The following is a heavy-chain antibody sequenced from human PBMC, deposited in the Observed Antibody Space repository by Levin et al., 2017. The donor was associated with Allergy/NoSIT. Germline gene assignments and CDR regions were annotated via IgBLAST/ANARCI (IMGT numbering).Heavy chain of an antibody. V-gene: IGHV3-30*04. D-gene: IGHD6-13*01. J-gene: IGHJ4*02. CDR3: ARAIAAAGTVVFDY. CDR2: ISYDGSNK. Sequence: GGSLRLSCAASGFTFSSYAMHWVRQAPGKGLEWVAVISYDGSNKYYADSVKGRFTISRDNSKNTLYLQMNSLRAEDTAVYYCARAIAAAGTVVFDYWGQGTLVTVSS. CDR1: GFTFSSYA.